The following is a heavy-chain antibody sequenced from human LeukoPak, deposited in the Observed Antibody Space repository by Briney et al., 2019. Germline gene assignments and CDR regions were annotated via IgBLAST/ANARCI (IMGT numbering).Heavy chain of an antibody. Sequence: GESLKISCKGSGYSFTSYWIGWVRQMPGKGLEWMGIIYPGDSDTRYSPSFQGQVTISADKSISTAYLQWSSLKALDTAMYYCARLLWVVPRSDAFDIWGQGTMVTVSS. D-gene: IGHD2-21*01. CDR2: IYPGDSDT. V-gene: IGHV5-51*01. J-gene: IGHJ3*02. CDR3: ARLLWVVPRSDAFDI. CDR1: GYSFTSYW.